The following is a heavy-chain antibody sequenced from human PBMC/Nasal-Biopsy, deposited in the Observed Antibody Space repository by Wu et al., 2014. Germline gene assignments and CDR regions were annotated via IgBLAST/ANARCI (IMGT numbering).Heavy chain of an antibody. V-gene: IGHV3-11*06. J-gene: IGHJ6*01. CDR1: AFLFSDYY. CDR3: AKDLSPYCGGDCYVHYYYFGMDV. CDR2: IDTTNVYT. Sequence: SAASAFLFSDYYMTWIRQAPGKGLEWVSYIDTTNVYTHYRDSVKGRFTIFRDNSKNTLYLQMNSLRPEDTAVYYCAKDLSPYCGGDCYVHYYYFGMDVWGPRDHGHRLL. D-gene: IGHD2-21*02.